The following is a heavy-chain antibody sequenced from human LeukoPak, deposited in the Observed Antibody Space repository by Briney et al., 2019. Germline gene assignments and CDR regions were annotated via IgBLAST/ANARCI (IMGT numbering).Heavy chain of an antibody. V-gene: IGHV4-39*01. J-gene: IGHJ3*02. CDR2: MYYSGST. CDR1: GGSISSSSYY. Sequence: SETLSLTCTVSGGSISSSSYYWGWIRQPPGKGLEVIGSMYYSGSTYYNPSLKSRVTISVDTSKNQFSLKLSSVTAADTAVYYCARHSGSYLDGFDIWGQGTKVTVSS. D-gene: IGHD1-26*01. CDR3: ARHSGSYLDGFDI.